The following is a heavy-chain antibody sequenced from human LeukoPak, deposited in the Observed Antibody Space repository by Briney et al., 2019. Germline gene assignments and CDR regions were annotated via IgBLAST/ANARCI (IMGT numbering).Heavy chain of an antibody. CDR2: INPNSGGT. CDR1: GYTFTGYY. D-gene: IGHD2-2*01. J-gene: IGHJ4*02. Sequence: GASVKVSCKASGYTFTGYYMHWVRQAPGQGLEWMGWINPNSGGTNYAQKFQGRVTMTRDTSISTAYMELSRLRSDDTAVYYCARDLVCTMNCKDSWGQGTLVTVS. V-gene: IGHV1-2*02. CDR3: ARDLVCTMNCKDS.